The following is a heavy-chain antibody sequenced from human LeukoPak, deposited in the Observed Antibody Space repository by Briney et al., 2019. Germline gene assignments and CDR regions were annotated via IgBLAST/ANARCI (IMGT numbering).Heavy chain of an antibody. CDR2: IVGDGSYT. J-gene: IGHJ3*01. Sequence: PGGSLRLSCTASRFTFNSYWMHWVRQAPGKGLVWVSRIVGDGSYTNYADSVKGRFTISRDNAKNTLFLQMNSLRAEDTAVYYCARDGSNSHAFDVWGLGTMVTVSS. CDR1: RFTFNSYW. CDR3: ARDGSNSHAFDV. V-gene: IGHV3-74*01. D-gene: IGHD5-24*01.